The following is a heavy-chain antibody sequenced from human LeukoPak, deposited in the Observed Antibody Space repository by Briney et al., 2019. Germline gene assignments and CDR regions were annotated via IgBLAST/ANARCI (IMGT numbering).Heavy chain of an antibody. Sequence: VASVKVSCKASGYTFTGYYMHWVRQAPGQGLEWMGWINPNSGGTNYAQKFQGRVTMTRDTSISTAYMELSRLRPDDTAVYYCARDRASVLRYFDWLSSYYYYYGMDVWGQGTTVTVSS. CDR2: INPNSGGT. V-gene: IGHV1-2*02. CDR3: ARDRASVLRYFDWLSSYYYYYGMDV. CDR1: GYTFTGYY. J-gene: IGHJ6*02. D-gene: IGHD3-9*01.